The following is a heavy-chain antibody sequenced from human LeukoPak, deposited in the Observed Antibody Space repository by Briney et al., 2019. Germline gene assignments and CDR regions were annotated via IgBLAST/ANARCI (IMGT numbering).Heavy chain of an antibody. CDR3: ARDWTYYDILTGYSRYYGMDV. J-gene: IGHJ6*02. D-gene: IGHD3-9*01. V-gene: IGHV3-66*01. Sequence: SGGSLRLSCAASGFTVSSNYMSWVRQAPGKGLEWVSVIYSGGSTYYADSVKGRFTISRDNSKNTLYLQMNSLRAEDTAVYYCARDWTYYDILTGYSRYYGMDVWGQGTTVTVSS. CDR2: IYSGGST. CDR1: GFTVSSNY.